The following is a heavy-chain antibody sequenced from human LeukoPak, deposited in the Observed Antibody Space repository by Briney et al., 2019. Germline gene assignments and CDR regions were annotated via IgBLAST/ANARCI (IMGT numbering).Heavy chain of an antibody. V-gene: IGHV3-30-3*01. CDR2: ISYDGSNK. CDR3: ARDPGSSQGIYSYYMYV. D-gene: IGHD6-13*01. CDR1: GFTFSSYA. Sequence: GRSLRLSCAASGFTFSSYAMHWVRQAPGKGLEWVAVISYDGSNKYYADSVKGRFTISRDNSKNTLYLQMNSLRAEDTAVYYCARDPGSSQGIYSYYMYVWGKGTTVTVSS. J-gene: IGHJ6*03.